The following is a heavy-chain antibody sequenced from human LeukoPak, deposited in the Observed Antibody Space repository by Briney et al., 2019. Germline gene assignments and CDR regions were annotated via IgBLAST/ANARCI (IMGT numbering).Heavy chain of an antibody. CDR3: AISSSLTGYFDY. J-gene: IGHJ4*02. CDR2: INAGNGNT. CDR1: GYTFTSYA. D-gene: IGHD6-13*01. V-gene: IGHV1-3*01. Sequence: ASVKVSCKASGYTFTSYAMHWVRQAPGQRLEWMGWINAGNGNTKYSQKFQGRVTITRDTSASTAYMELSSLRSEDTAVYYCAISSSLTGYFDYWGQGTLVTVSS.